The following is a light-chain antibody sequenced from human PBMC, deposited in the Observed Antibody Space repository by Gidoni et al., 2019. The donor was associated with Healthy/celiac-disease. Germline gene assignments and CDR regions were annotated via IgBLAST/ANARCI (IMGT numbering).Light chain of an antibody. J-gene: IGKJ1*01. Sequence: DIQMTQSPSTLSASVGDRVTITCRASQSISSWLAWYQQKAGKAPKLLSYKASSLESGVTARFSGSGSGTEFTLTISRLQPDDFATYYCQQYNSLWTFGQGTEVEIK. CDR3: QQYNSLWT. CDR1: QSISSW. CDR2: KAS. V-gene: IGKV1-5*03.